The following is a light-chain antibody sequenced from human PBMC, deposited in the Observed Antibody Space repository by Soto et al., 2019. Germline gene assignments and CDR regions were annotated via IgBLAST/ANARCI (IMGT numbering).Light chain of an antibody. Sequence: DIQMTQSPSSLSASVGDRVTITCQASDDISNYLNWYQQKPGKAPKVLIYDASHLESGVPSRFSGGGSGTDFTIPISTRQVEDIEKYYYQQYDNPPPPSGPGTKVNTK. V-gene: IGKV1-33*01. J-gene: IGKJ3*01. CDR1: DDISNY. CDR2: DAS. CDR3: QQYDNPPPP.